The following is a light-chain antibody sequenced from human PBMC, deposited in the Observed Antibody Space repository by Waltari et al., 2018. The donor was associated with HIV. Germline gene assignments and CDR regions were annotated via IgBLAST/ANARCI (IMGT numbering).Light chain of an antibody. Sequence: DIVMTQSPDSLTVSLGERANINCKSSHSLLYASNNKNFLAWYQQKPGQPPKLLINWASTRESGVPDRFSGSGSETGFTLTISSLQAEDVAIYYCHQYYSIPRTFGQGTKLEI. CDR2: WAS. V-gene: IGKV4-1*01. CDR1: HSLLYASNNKNF. J-gene: IGKJ1*01. CDR3: HQYYSIPRT.